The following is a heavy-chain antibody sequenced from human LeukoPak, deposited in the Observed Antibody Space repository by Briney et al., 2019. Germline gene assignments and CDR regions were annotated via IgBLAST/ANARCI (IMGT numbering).Heavy chain of an antibody. V-gene: IGHV3-30*18. CDR3: AKGHTAVTRHFDF. D-gene: IGHD4-17*01. CDR2: ISYDGSYE. J-gene: IGHJ4*02. CDR1: GFTFSNYG. Sequence: GGSLRLSCAASGFTFSNYGMHWVRQAPGKGLEWVALISYDGSYEYYADSVKGRFTISRDNSKNTLYLQMSSLRSEDTAVYYCAKGHTAVTRHFDFWGQGTLVTVSS.